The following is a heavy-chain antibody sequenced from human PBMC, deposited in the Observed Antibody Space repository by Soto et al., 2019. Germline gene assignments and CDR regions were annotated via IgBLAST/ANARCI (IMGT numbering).Heavy chain of an antibody. CDR1: GFTFSSYG. Sequence: GSLRLSCAASGFTFSSYGMHWVRQAPGKGLEWVAVISYDGSNKYYADSVKGRFTISRDNSKNTLYLQMNSLRAEDTAVYYCAKGSQWLVIHWGQGTLVTVSS. CDR3: AKGSQWLVIH. V-gene: IGHV3-30*18. D-gene: IGHD6-19*01. CDR2: ISYDGSNK. J-gene: IGHJ4*02.